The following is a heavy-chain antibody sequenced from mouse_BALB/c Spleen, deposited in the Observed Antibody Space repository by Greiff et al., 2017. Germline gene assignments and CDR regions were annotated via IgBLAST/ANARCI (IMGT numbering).Heavy chain of an antibody. D-gene: IGHD1-1*01. CDR3: ARELLRDAMDY. Sequence: EVQLQESGGGLVKPGGSLKLSCAASGFTFSSYAMSWVRQTPEKRLEWVASISSGGSTYYPDSVKGRFTISRDNARNILYLQMSSLRSEDTAMYYCARELLRDAMDYWGQGTSVTVSS. CDR1: GFTFSSYA. CDR2: ISSGGST. J-gene: IGHJ4*01. V-gene: IGHV5-6-5*01.